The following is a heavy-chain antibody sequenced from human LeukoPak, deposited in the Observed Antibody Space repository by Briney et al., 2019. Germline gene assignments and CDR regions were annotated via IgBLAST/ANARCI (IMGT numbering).Heavy chain of an antibody. CDR1: GGSISSGGYS. J-gene: IGHJ6*02. CDR3: ARGPTVTRSYYYGMDV. V-gene: IGHV4-30-2*01. D-gene: IGHD4-17*01. CDR2: IYHSGST. Sequence: SETLSLTCAVSGGSISSGGYSWSWIRQPPGKGLEWIGYIYHSGSTYYNPSLKSRVTISVDRSKNQFSLKLSSVTAADTAVYYGARGPTVTRSYYYGMDVWGQGTTVTVSS.